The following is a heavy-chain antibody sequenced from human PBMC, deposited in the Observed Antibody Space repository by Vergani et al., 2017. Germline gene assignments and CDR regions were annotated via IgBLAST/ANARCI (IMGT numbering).Heavy chain of an antibody. Sequence: QVQLVQSGAEVKKPGASVKVSCKASGYTFTGYYMHWVRQAPGQGLEWMGWINPNSGGTNYAQKFQGRVTMTRDTSISTAYMELSRLRSDDTAVYYCARSGGFQGYSSRLYCYWGQGTLVTVSS. CDR3: ARSGGFQGYSSRLYCY. CDR1: GYTFTGYY. J-gene: IGHJ4*02. V-gene: IGHV1-2*02. D-gene: IGHD6-19*01. CDR2: INPNSGGT.